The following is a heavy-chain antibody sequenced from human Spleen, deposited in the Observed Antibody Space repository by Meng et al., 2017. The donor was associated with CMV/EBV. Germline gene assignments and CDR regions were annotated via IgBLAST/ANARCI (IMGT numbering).Heavy chain of an antibody. CDR3: ARSLYYYGPGGY. V-gene: IGHV3-11*04. Sequence: ASGFTFSDYYMSWIRQARGKGLEWVSDISSRGSTKYCAESVKGRFTISRDNAKNSLYLQMNSLRAEDTAVYYCARSLYYYGPGGYWGQGTLVTVSS. J-gene: IGHJ4*02. CDR1: GFTFSDYY. D-gene: IGHD3-10*01. CDR2: ISSRGSTK.